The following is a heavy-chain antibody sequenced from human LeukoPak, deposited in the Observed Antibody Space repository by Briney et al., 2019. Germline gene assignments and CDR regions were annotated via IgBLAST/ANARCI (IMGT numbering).Heavy chain of an antibody. CDR3: ARDQYYYGSGSYDY. D-gene: IGHD3-10*01. Sequence: GGSLRLSCAASGFTVSSNYMSWVRQAPGKGLKWVSVIYSGGSTYYADSVKGRFTISRDNSKNTLYLQMNSLRAEDTAVYYCARDQYYYGSGSYDYWGQGTLVTVSS. CDR2: IYSGGST. CDR1: GFTVSSNY. J-gene: IGHJ4*02. V-gene: IGHV3-66*01.